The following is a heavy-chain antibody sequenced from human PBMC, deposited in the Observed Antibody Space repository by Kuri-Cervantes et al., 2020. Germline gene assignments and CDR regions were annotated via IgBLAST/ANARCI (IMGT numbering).Heavy chain of an antibody. CDR3: AREIFGGTSGVRYYYYGMDV. J-gene: IGHJ6*02. D-gene: IGHD3-3*01. V-gene: IGHV4-61*08. Sequence: SETLSLTCTVSGGSISSGDYYWSWIRQPPGKGLEWIGHIYYSGSTNYNPSLKSRVTISVDTSKNQFSLKLSSVTAADTAVYYCAREIFGGTSGVRYYYYGMDVWGQGTTVTVSS. CDR2: IYYSGST. CDR1: GGSISSGDYY.